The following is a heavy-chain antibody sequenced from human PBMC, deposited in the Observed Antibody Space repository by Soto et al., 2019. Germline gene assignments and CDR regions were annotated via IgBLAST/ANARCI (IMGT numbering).Heavy chain of an antibody. J-gene: IGHJ5*02. CDR1: GGSISSYY. V-gene: IGHV4-59*01. CDR2: IYYSGST. D-gene: IGHD4-17*01. Sequence: SETLSLTCTVSGGSISSYYWSWIRQPPGKGLEWIGYIYYSGSTNYNPSLKSRVTISVDTSKNQFSLKLSSVTAADTAVYYCARVPTNYGDYENNWFDPWGQGTLVTVSS. CDR3: ARVPTNYGDYENNWFDP.